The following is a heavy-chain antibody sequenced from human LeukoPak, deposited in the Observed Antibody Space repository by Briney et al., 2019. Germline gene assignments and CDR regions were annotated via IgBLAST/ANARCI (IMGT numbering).Heavy chain of an antibody. CDR2: INYSGST. J-gene: IGHJ5*02. Sequence: SETLSLTCTVSGGSISSYYWSWIRQPPGKGLEWIGYINYSGSTNYNPSLKSRVTIPVDTSKNQFSLKLSSVTAADTAVYYCARRSFASWFDPWGQGTLVTVSS. CDR1: GGSISSYY. V-gene: IGHV4-59*01. CDR3: ARRSFASWFDP. D-gene: IGHD3-10*01.